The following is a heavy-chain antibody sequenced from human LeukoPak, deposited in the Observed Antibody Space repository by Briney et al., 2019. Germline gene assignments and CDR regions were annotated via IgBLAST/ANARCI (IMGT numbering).Heavy chain of an antibody. D-gene: IGHD6-19*01. CDR1: GFAFDEHG. CDR2: ISGSGGSA. CDR3: AKTGYSSGWYRIWDY. Sequence: GGSLRLSCTASGFAFDEHGMSWVRQVPGKGLEWVSAISGSGGSAYYADSVKGRFTISRDNSRNSLSLQMNSLRAEDTALYYCAKTGYSSGWYRIWDYWGQGTLVTVSS. J-gene: IGHJ4*02. V-gene: IGHV3-23*01.